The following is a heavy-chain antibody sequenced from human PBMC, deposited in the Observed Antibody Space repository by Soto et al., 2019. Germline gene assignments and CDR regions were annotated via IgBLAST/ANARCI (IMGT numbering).Heavy chain of an antibody. Sequence: SETLSLTCTVSGGSISSGDYYWSWIRQLPGRDLEWIAYIYYNGNTYYTPSLKSRATISLDTSRNQFFLNLSSVTAADTAVYYCARTYSSSWSPFDYWGQGTLVTVSS. CDR1: GGSISSGDYY. CDR3: ARTYSSSWSPFDY. V-gene: IGHV4-31*03. D-gene: IGHD6-13*01. J-gene: IGHJ4*02. CDR2: IYYNGNT.